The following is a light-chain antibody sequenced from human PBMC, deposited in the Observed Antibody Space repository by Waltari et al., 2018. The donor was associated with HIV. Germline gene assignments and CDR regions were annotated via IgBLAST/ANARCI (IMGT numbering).Light chain of an antibody. V-gene: IGLV3-1*01. J-gene: IGLJ3*02. Sequence: SSEMTQPPSVSVSPGQTASITCSGDTLGDKYASWYQQKPGQSTVLVLYQDNKRPSGIPGRCSGSNAGNSATLSIGVTQAMDEADYCGQAWDSSTGGVFGGGTKLTVL. CDR1: TLGDKY. CDR3: QAWDSSTGGV. CDR2: QDN.